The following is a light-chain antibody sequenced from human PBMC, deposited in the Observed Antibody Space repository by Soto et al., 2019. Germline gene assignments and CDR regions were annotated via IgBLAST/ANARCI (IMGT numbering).Light chain of an antibody. V-gene: IGKV1-5*01. CDR3: QQLSRYPLT. CDR1: QSINRW. CDR2: SAS. J-gene: IGKJ4*01. Sequence: DIQMTQSPSTLSTSVLGIGTVTFLASQSINRWLAWYQQKPGKAPDLLIYSASTLQSGVPSRFSGSGSETEFSLTIRALQPEDFATYYCQQLSRYPLTFGGGTKVDIK.